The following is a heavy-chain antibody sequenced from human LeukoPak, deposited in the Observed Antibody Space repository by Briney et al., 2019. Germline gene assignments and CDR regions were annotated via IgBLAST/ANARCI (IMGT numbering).Heavy chain of an antibody. CDR1: GFSLSTSRVG. D-gene: IGHD3-10*01. V-gene: IGHV2-5*01. J-gene: IGHJ4*02. Sequence: SGPTLVNPTQTLTLTCSFSGFSLSTSRVGVGWIRQPPGMALEWLAFIYWSDDKRYSPSLKSRLTITKDTSKNLVVLTMTNMDPVDTATYYCARTISVVREIIRENDYWGQGTLV. CDR2: IYWSDDK. CDR3: ARTISVVREIIRENDY.